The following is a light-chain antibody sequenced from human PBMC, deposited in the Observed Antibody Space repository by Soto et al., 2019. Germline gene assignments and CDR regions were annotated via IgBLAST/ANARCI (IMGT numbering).Light chain of an antibody. Sequence: IQMTQSPSTLSATVGDRVTITCRASQTISSWLAWYQQKPGKAPKLLIYEASSLQSGVPSRFSGSGSGTEFTLSISSLQPDDFATYYCQHYNVYPWTFGQGTKVDIK. CDR3: QHYNVYPWT. CDR1: QTISSW. V-gene: IGKV1-5*03. CDR2: EAS. J-gene: IGKJ1*01.